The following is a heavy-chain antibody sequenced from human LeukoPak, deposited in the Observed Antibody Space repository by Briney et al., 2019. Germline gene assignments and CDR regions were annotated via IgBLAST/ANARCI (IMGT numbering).Heavy chain of an antibody. CDR1: GGSISSSSYY. CDR3: ARFLSSGRRGFDY. CDR2: IYYSGST. Sequence: SETLSLTCTVSGGSISSSSYYWSWIRQPPGKGLEWIGYIYYSGSTNYNPSLKSRVTISVDTSKNQFSLKLSSVTAADTAVYYCARFLSSGRRGFDYWGQGTLVTVSS. D-gene: IGHD6-19*01. J-gene: IGHJ4*02. V-gene: IGHV4-61*05.